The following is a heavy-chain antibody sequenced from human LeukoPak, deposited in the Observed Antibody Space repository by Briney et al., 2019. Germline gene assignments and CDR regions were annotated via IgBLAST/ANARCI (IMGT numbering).Heavy chain of an antibody. CDR2: IYYSGST. Sequence: SETLSLTCTVSGGSISSYYWSWIRQPPGKGLEWIGYIYYSGSTNYNPSLKSRVTISVDTSKNQFSLKLSSVTAADTAVYYCARVGCSGGSCYSLYYYYGMDVWGQGTTVTVSS. D-gene: IGHD2-15*01. CDR1: GGSISSYY. V-gene: IGHV4-59*01. J-gene: IGHJ6*02. CDR3: ARVGCSGGSCYSLYYYYGMDV.